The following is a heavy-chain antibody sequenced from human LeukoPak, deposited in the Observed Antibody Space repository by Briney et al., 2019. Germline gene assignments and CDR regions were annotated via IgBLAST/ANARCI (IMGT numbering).Heavy chain of an antibody. CDR1: GGSISNYY. D-gene: IGHD1-26*01. V-gene: IGHV4-59*01. CDR2: IYYSGST. CDR3: ARVSGSYGDFDS. Sequence: SETLSLTCTVSGGSISNYYWSWIRQPPGKGLEWIGYIYYSGSTNYNPSLKSRVTISVDTSKNQFSLKLSSVTAADTAVYYCARVSGSYGDFDSWGQGTLVTVSS. J-gene: IGHJ4*02.